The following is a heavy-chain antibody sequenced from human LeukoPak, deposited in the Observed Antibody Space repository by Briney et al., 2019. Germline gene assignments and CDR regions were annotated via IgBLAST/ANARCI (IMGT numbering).Heavy chain of an antibody. Sequence: ASVKVSCKASGYTFTSNGISWVRRAPGQGLEWMGWISAYNGKTNYAQKLQGRVTMTTDTSTSTAYMELRSLRSDDTAVYYCARGYYYDSSGYSDFDYWGQGTLVTVSS. CDR2: ISAYNGKT. CDR1: GYTFTSNG. V-gene: IGHV1-18*01. J-gene: IGHJ4*02. D-gene: IGHD3-22*01. CDR3: ARGYYYDSSGYSDFDY.